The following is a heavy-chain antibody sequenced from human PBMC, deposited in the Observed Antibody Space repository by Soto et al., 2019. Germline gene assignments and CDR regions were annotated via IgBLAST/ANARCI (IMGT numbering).Heavy chain of an antibody. CDR3: AKDLDTAMLTGVWDH. V-gene: IGHV3-23*01. J-gene: IGHJ4*02. D-gene: IGHD5-18*01. CDR1: GFTFSAYA. CDR2: ISGSGGST. Sequence: GGSLKLSCAASGFTFSAYAMSWVRQVPGKGLDWVSGISGSGGSTYRADSVRGRFTISRDNSKNTLFLQMNSLRAEDSATYYCAKDLDTAMLTGVWDHWGQGILVTVSS.